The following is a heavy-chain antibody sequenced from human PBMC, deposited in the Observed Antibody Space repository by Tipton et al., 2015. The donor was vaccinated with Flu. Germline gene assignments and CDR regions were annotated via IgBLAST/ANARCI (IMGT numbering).Heavy chain of an antibody. V-gene: IGHV4-38-2*01. CDR2: IHRSGTT. D-gene: IGHD4-11*01. Sequence: GEALDSRYYWGWIRQPPGQGLEWIGNIHRSGTTYRNQSLKSRVIMSVETSKNQFSLKLYSVTATDTAVYYCARRDFSNYVSEPKNWFNSWGQGTLVTVSS. J-gene: IGHJ5*01. CDR3: ARRDFSNYVSEPKNWFNS. CDR1: GEALDSRYY.